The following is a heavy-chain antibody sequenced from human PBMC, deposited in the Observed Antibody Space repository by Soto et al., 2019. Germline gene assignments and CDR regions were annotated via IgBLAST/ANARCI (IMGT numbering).Heavy chain of an antibody. CDR1: GFTFRSYV. V-gene: IGHV3-23*01. J-gene: IGHJ3*02. Sequence: PGGSLRLSCAASGFTFRSYVMTWVRQAPGMGLEWVSLISGSGDSTYYADSVKGRFTISRDNSKNTLYLQMNSLRAEDTAVYYCAKAIGRMYSGSYSDAFDIWGQGTMVTVSS. CDR3: AKAIGRMYSGSYSDAFDI. D-gene: IGHD1-26*01. CDR2: ISGSGDST.